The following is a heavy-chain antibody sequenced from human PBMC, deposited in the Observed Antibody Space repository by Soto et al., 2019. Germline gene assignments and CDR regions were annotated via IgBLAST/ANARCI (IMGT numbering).Heavy chain of an antibody. CDR3: AVGRYYDILTYPH. J-gene: IGHJ4*02. D-gene: IGHD3-9*01. V-gene: IGHV4-34*01. CDR2: INHSGST. Sequence: PSETLSLTCAVYGGSFSGYYWSWIRQPPGKGLEWIGEINHSGSTNYNPSLKSRVTISVDTSKNQFSLKLSSVTAADTAVYYCAVGRYYDILTYPHWGQGTLVTVSS. CDR1: GGSFSGYY.